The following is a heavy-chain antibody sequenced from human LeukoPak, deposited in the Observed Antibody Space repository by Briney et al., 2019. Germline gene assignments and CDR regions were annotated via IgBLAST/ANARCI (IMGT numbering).Heavy chain of an antibody. Sequence: SETLSLTCAVYGGSFSGYYWSWIRQPPGKGLEWIGEINHSGSTSYNPSLKSRVTISVDTSKNQFSLKLSSVTAADTAVYYCARGGDSSVPWGQGTLVTVSS. D-gene: IGHD3-22*01. CDR2: INHSGST. J-gene: IGHJ5*02. V-gene: IGHV4-34*01. CDR1: GGSFSGYY. CDR3: ARGGDSSVP.